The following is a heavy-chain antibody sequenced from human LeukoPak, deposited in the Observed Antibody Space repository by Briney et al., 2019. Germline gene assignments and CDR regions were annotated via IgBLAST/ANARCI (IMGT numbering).Heavy chain of an antibody. CDR3: ARRSGSYPYFFDY. CDR2: VYYSGST. D-gene: IGHD1-26*01. V-gene: IGHV4-59*08. J-gene: IGHJ4*02. Sequence: PSENLSLTCTVSGGSVSGYYWSWIRQPPGKGLEWIGYVYYSGSTNYNPSLKSRVTISVDTSKSQFSLKLSSVTAADTAVYYCARRSGSYPYFFDYWGQGTLVTVSS. CDR1: GGSVSGYY.